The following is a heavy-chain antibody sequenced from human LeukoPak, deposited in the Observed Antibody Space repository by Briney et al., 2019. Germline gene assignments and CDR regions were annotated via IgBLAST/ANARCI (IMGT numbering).Heavy chain of an antibody. CDR2: IIPIFGTA. Sequence: SVKVSCKASGYTFTSYYMHWVRQAPGQGLEWMGGIIPIFGTANYAQKFQGRVTITADESTSTAYMELSSLRSEDTAVYYCARGLVGAMGGFDYWGQGTLVTVSS. CDR1: GYTFTSYY. D-gene: IGHD1-26*01. CDR3: ARGLVGAMGGFDY. V-gene: IGHV1-69*13. J-gene: IGHJ4*02.